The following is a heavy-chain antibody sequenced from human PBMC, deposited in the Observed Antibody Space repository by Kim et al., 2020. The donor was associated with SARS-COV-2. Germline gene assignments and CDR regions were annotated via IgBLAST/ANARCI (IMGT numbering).Heavy chain of an antibody. J-gene: IGHJ5*02. CDR3: AKGSRDRTEWDR. Sequence: GESLKISCVASEFTVRNYFMSWVRQAPGKGLAWVSSIFGSDGRTEYADSVEGRFTISRDNSKNTVYLQMNSLRVEDTAVYFCAKGSRDRTEWDRWGQGTLVTVSS. V-gene: IGHV3-23*01. CDR1: EFTVRNYF. CDR2: IFGSDGRT. D-gene: IGHD3-3*01.